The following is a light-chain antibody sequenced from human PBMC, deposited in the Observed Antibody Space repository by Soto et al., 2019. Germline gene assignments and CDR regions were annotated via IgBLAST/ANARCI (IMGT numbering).Light chain of an antibody. CDR2: KNN. CDR1: NSNIGVNY. CDR3: TTWDDSLSTVV. V-gene: IGLV1-47*01. J-gene: IGLJ2*01. Sequence: SVLTQAPSASGTPGQRVTISCSGSNSNIGVNYVYWYQQLPGTAPNLLIYKNNQRPSGVPDRFSGSKSGTSASLAISWLQSDDEADYYCTTWDDSLSTVVFGGGTKRTVL.